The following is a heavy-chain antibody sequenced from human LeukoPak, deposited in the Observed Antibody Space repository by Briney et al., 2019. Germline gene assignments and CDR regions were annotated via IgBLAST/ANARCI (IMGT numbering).Heavy chain of an antibody. CDR2: IDPNSGST. CDR3: ARGGAERLVRRDFQH. J-gene: IGHJ1*01. D-gene: IGHD6-13*01. Sequence: EASVNVSCKASGYTFTGYYMHWVRQAPGQGLEWMGWIDPNSGSTNYAQKVQGRVTMTRDTSISTAYMELSRLRSDDTAVYYCARGGAERLVRRDFQHWGQGNLVTVSS. V-gene: IGHV1-2*02. CDR1: GYTFTGYY.